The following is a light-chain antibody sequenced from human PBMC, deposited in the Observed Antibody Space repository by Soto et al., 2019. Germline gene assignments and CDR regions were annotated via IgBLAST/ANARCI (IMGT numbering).Light chain of an antibody. J-gene: IGKJ1*01. CDR3: LQRANWPLST. V-gene: IGKV3-11*01. CDR2: DAS. Sequence: EIVLTQSPATLSLSPGERATLSCRASQSISSYLAWYQQKPGQAPRLLIYDASNRATGIPARFSGSGSGTDFTLTISSLEPEDFAVYYCLQRANWPLSTFGQGTKVEIK. CDR1: QSISSY.